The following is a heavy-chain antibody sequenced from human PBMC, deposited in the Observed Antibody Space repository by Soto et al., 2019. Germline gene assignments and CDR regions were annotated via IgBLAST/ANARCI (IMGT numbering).Heavy chain of an antibody. CDR3: GREGGYGGPVEY. CDR2: IYHSGSI. Sequence: SETLSLTCTVSGGSISSDYYHWTWIRQSPERGLEWIGYIYHSGSINYNPSLKSRVTMSVDTSKNQFSLKLNSVTAADTAVYYCGREGGYGGPVEYWGQGTLVTVSS. CDR1: GGSISSDYYH. J-gene: IGHJ4*02. V-gene: IGHV4-61*01. D-gene: IGHD4-17*01.